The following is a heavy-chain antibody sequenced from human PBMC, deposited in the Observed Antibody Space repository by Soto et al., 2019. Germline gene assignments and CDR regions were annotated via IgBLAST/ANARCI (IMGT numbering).Heavy chain of an antibody. CDR1: GFTFSSYS. D-gene: IGHD3-22*01. V-gene: IGHV3-21*01. Sequence: GGSLRLSCAASGFTFSSYSMNWVRQAPGKGLKWVSSISSSSSYIYYADSVKGRFTISRDNAKNSLYLQMNSLRAEDTAVYYCARDRRLKYIDYWGQGALVTVSS. CDR2: ISSSSSYI. J-gene: IGHJ4*02. CDR3: ARDRRLKYIDY.